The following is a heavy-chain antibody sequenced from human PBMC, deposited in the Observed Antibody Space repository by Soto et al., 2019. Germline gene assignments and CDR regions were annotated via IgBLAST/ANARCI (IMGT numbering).Heavy chain of an antibody. V-gene: IGHV4-59*08. CDR2: IYYSGST. D-gene: IGHD3-10*01. Sequence: PSETLSLTCTVSGGSISSYYWNWIRQPPGKGLEWIGYIYYSGSTNYNPSLKSRVTISVDTSKNQFSLKLSSVTAADTAVYYCAHGGVLLWFGESLEYFQHWGQGTLVTVSS. CDR3: AHGGVLLWFGESLEYFQH. CDR1: GGSISSYY. J-gene: IGHJ1*01.